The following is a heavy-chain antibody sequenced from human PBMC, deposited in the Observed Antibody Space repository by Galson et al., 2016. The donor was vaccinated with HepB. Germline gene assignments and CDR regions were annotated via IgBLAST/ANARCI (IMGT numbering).Heavy chain of an antibody. CDR1: GFSFSSYS. CDR2: TSPTGSFI. D-gene: IGHD1-14*01. J-gene: IGHJ4*02. CDR3: ARSSQPSPFYDY. Sequence: SLRLSCAASGFSFSSYSMNWVRQAPGKGLEWVSYTSPTGSFIYYADSLKGRFTISRDNTKKSLYLQIDNLRAEDTAFYYCARSSQPSPFYDYWGQGTLVTVSS. V-gene: IGHV3-21*01.